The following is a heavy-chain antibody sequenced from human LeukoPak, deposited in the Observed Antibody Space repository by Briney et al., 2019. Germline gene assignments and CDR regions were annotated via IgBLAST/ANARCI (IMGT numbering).Heavy chain of an antibody. D-gene: IGHD3-3*01. V-gene: IGHV4-61*02. CDR2: FYTSEST. J-gene: IGHJ3*02. Sequence: SQTLSLTCTVSGGSISSGSYYWSWIRQPAGKGLEWIGRFYTSESTNYNPSLKSRVTISVDTSKNQFSLKLSSVTAADTAVYYCAREAAYDFWSGAHDAFDIWGQGTMVTVSS. CDR1: GGSISSGSYY. CDR3: AREAAYDFWSGAHDAFDI.